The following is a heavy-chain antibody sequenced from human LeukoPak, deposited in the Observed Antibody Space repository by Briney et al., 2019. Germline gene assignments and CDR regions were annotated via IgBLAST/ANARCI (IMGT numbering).Heavy chain of an antibody. Sequence: GGSLRLSCAASGFTFDDYAMHWVRQAPGKGLEWVSGISWNSGSIGYADSVKGRFTISRDNAKNSLYLQMNSLRAEDTAVYYCAKNPARRESGYFDYWGQGTLVTVSS. CDR3: AKNPARRESGYFDY. CDR2: ISWNSGSI. D-gene: IGHD2-15*01. J-gene: IGHJ4*02. V-gene: IGHV3-9*01. CDR1: GFTFDDYA.